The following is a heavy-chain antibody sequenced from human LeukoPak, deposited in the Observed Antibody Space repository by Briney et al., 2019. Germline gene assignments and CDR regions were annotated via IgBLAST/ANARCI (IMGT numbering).Heavy chain of an antibody. CDR1: GGSISSYY. Sequence: SETLSLTCTVSGGSISSYYWSWIRQPPGKGLEWIGYIYYSGSTNYNPSLKSRVTISVDTSKNQFSLKLSSVTAADTAVYYCARDQSLSSSQGAFDIWGQGTMVTVSS. V-gene: IGHV4-59*12. CDR2: IYYSGST. J-gene: IGHJ3*02. CDR3: ARDQSLSSSQGAFDI. D-gene: IGHD6-6*01.